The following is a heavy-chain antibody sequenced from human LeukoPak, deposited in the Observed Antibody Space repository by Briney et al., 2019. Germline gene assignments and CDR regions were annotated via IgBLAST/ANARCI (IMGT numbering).Heavy chain of an antibody. CDR2: ISYDGSNK. V-gene: IGHV3-30*18. CDR3: AKDYYDFWSGGYYYYYGMDV. CDR1: GFTFSSYG. D-gene: IGHD3-3*01. J-gene: IGHJ6*02. Sequence: GGSLRLSCAASGFTFSSYGMHWVRQAPGKGLEWVAVISYDGSNKYYADSVKGRFTTSRDNSKNTLYLQMNSLRAEDTAVYYCAKDYYDFWSGGYYYYYGMDVWGQGTTVTVSS.